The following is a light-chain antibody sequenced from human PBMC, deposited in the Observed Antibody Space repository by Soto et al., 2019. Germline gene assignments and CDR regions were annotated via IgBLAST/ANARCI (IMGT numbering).Light chain of an antibody. V-gene: IGLV2-23*01. CDR2: GDN. Sequence: QSALTQPASVSGSPGQSITISCTGTSSDVGSYNLVSWYQQHPGKAPKLLIYGDNRRPSGVSNRFSGSKSGNTASLTISGRQAEDEADYYCCSKASSSTLLFGGGTKLTVL. CDR1: SSDVGSYNL. CDR3: CSKASSSTLL. J-gene: IGLJ2*01.